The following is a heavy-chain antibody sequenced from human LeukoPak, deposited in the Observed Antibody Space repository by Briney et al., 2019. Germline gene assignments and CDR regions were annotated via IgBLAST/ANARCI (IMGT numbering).Heavy chain of an antibody. CDR1: GASIRSYY. CDR2: IYYSGST. J-gene: IGHJ5*02. V-gene: IGHV4-59*12. Sequence: SETLSLTCTVSGASIRSYYWSWIRQPPGKGLEWLGYIYYSGSTNYNPSLKSRVTISVDTSKNQFSLKLSSVTAADTAVYYCAREGLSMVRGVLPKEAWGWFDPWGQGTLVTVSS. CDR3: AREGLSMVRGVLPKEAWGWFDP. D-gene: IGHD3-10*01.